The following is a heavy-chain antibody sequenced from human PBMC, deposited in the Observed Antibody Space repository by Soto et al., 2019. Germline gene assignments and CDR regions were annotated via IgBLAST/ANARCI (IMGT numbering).Heavy chain of an antibody. CDR1: GGSISSGGYY. Sequence: SETLSLTCTVSGGSISSGGYYWSWIRQHPGEGLEWIGYIYYSGSTYYNPSLKSRVTISVDTSKNQFSLKLSSVTAADTAVYYCARDPSWLTPPTNYYYYGMDVWGQGTTVTVSS. V-gene: IGHV4-31*03. J-gene: IGHJ6*02. D-gene: IGHD5-18*01. CDR2: IYYSGST. CDR3: ARDPSWLTPPTNYYYYGMDV.